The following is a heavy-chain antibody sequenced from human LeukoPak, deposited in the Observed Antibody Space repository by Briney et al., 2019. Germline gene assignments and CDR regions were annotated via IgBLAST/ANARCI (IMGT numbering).Heavy chain of an antibody. Sequence: GGSLRLSCAASGFSVSGNYMSWVRQAPGKGLEWVSAISGSGGSTYYADSVKGRFTISRDNSKNTLYLQMNSLRAEDTAVYYCATDYYGSGSYYTLFDYWGQGTLVTVSS. V-gene: IGHV3-23*01. D-gene: IGHD3-10*01. J-gene: IGHJ4*02. CDR2: ISGSGGST. CDR3: ATDYYGSGSYYTLFDY. CDR1: GFSVSGNY.